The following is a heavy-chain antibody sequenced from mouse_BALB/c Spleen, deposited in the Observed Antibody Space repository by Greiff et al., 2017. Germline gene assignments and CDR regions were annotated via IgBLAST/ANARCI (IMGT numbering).Heavy chain of an antibody. V-gene: IGHV1S56*01. CDR2: IYPGNVNT. J-gene: IGHJ3*01. D-gene: IGHD2-14*01. Sequence: QVQLKESGPELVKPGASVRISCKASGYTFTSYYIHWVKQRPGQGLEWIGWIYPGNVNTKYNEKFKGKATLTADKSSSTAYMQLSSLTSEDSAVYFCARWEVYDVGFAYWGQGTLVTVSA. CDR1: GYTFTSYY. CDR3: ARWEVYDVGFAY.